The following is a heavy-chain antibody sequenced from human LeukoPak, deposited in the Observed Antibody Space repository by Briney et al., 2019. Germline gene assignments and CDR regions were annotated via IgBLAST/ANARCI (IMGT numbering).Heavy chain of an antibody. J-gene: IGHJ3*02. CDR2: IFYVGST. D-gene: IGHD3-16*01. V-gene: IGHV4-59*11. CDR1: GDSIGSHY. Sequence: SETLPLTCTVSGDSIGSHYWSWIRQPPGKGLGWIGYIFYVGSTNYNPSLKSRVTISVDTSKNQFSLKLNSVTAAYTAVYYCVRDYYDSRGEAFDIWGQGTMVTVSS. CDR3: VRDYYDSRGEAFDI.